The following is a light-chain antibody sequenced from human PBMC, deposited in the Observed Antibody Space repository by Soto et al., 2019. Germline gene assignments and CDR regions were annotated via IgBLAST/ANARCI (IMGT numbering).Light chain of an antibody. J-gene: IGKJ4*01. CDR3: QQRSNWRVT. CDR2: DAS. V-gene: IGKV3-11*01. Sequence: EIGVTQSAATLSLSPGERATLSCRASQSVNIYLAWYQQKPGQAPRLLIYDASNRATGIPARFSGSGSGTDFTLTISSLEPEDIAVYYCQQRSNWRVTFGGGTKVDIK. CDR1: QSVNIY.